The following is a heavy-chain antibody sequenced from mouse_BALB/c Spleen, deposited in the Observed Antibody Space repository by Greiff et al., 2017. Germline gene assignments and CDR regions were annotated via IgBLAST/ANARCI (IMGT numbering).Heavy chain of an antibody. Sequence: VKLQESGPGLVAPSQSLSITCTVSGFSLTSYGVHWVRQPPGKGLEWLGVIWAGGSTNYNSALMSRLSISKDNSKSQVFLKMNSLQTDDTAMYYCARDPPSYGNYGGAWFAYWGQGTLVTVSA. CDR1: GFSLTSYG. CDR2: IWAGGST. CDR3: ARDPPSYGNYGGAWFAY. J-gene: IGHJ3*01. D-gene: IGHD2-1*01. V-gene: IGHV2-9*02.